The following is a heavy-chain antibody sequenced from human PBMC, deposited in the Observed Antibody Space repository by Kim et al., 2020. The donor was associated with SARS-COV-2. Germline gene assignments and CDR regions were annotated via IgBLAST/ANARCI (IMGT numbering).Heavy chain of an antibody. V-gene: IGHV4-31*02. J-gene: IGHJ4*02. CDR3: ASDGGRPLY. D-gene: IGHD3-3*01. CDR2: GST. Sequence: GSTYYNPSLKSRVTISVDTSKNQFSLKLSSVTAADTAVYYCASDGGRPLYWGQGTLVTVSS.